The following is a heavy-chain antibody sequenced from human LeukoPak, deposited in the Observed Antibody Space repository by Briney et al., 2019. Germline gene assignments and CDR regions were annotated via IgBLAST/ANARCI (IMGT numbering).Heavy chain of an antibody. J-gene: IGHJ3*02. CDR1: GGSVTSSNFY. Sequence: SETLSLTCTVSGGSVTSSNFYWGWIRQPPGTGLDWIGSIFYSVTTYYNPSLKSRVAISVDTSENQFSLNLTSVTAADTAVYYCATGRRGGAFDIWGQGKMVTVSS. D-gene: IGHD3-10*01. CDR3: ATGRRGGAFDI. V-gene: IGHV4-39*07. CDR2: IFYSVTT.